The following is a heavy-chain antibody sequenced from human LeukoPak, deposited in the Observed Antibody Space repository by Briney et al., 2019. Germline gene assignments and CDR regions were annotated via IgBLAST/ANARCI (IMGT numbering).Heavy chain of an antibody. CDR3: ARAGYCSNTSCTTSAHYGMDV. D-gene: IGHD2-2*01. CDR2: IGTAGDT. J-gene: IGHJ6*02. CDR1: GFTFSSYA. Sequence: GGSLRLSCAASGFTFSSYAMNWVRQAPGKGLEWVSAIGTAGDTYYPGSVKGRFTISRENAKNSVYLQMNSLRVGDTAVYYCARAGYCSNTSCTTSAHYGMDVWGQGTTVTVSS. V-gene: IGHV3-13*01.